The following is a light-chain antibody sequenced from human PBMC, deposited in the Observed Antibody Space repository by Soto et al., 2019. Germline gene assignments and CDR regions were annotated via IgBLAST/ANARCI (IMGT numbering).Light chain of an antibody. Sequence: IQMTQSPSTLSASVGDRVFTTCRASQSITTWLAWYQQKPGKAPKLLIYDASSLESGVPSRFSGSGSGTEFTLTISSLQPDDFATYYCQQYNDYWTFGQGTKVDIK. CDR3: QQYNDYWT. J-gene: IGKJ1*01. CDR2: DAS. V-gene: IGKV1-5*01. CDR1: QSITTW.